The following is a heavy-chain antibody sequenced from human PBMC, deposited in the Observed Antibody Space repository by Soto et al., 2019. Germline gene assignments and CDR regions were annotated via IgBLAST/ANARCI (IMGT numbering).Heavy chain of an antibody. J-gene: IGHJ4*02. CDR1: GFTFSDHY. Sequence: EVQLVESGGGLVQPGGSLRLSCAASGFTFSDHYMDWVRQAPGKGLEWVGRTRNKANSYTTEYAASVKGRFTISRDDSKNSLYLQMNSLKTEDTAVYYCASEGSDFWRGMTLDYWGQGTLVTVSS. D-gene: IGHD3-3*01. CDR2: TRNKANSYTT. V-gene: IGHV3-72*01. CDR3: ASEGSDFWRGMTLDY.